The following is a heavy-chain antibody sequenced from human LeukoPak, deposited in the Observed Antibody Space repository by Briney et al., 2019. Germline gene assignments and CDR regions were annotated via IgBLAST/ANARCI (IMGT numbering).Heavy chain of an antibody. D-gene: IGHD3-22*01. Sequence: PGRSLRLSCAASGFTFSSYAMSWVRQAPGKGLEWVSAISGSGGSTYYADSVKGRFTISRDNSKNTLYLQMNSLRAEDTAVYYCATHYYDSSGYYPFDYWGQGTLVTVSS. CDR1: GFTFSSYA. CDR3: ATHYYDSSGYYPFDY. CDR2: ISGSGGST. J-gene: IGHJ4*02. V-gene: IGHV3-23*01.